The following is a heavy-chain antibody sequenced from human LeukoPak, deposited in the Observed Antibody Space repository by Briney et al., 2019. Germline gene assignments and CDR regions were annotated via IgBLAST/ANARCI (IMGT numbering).Heavy chain of an antibody. CDR1: GFTFRSYW. D-gene: IGHD2-8*01. CDR2: IKQDGSEK. Sequence: GGSLRLSCAVSGFTFRSYWMNWVRQAPGEGLEWVANIKQDGSEKNYVDSVKGRFTISRDNAKSSLFLQMNDLRAEDTAVYYCAKGGRGNGEVYWGQGTLVTVSS. V-gene: IGHV3-7*01. CDR3: AKGGRGNGEVY. J-gene: IGHJ4*02.